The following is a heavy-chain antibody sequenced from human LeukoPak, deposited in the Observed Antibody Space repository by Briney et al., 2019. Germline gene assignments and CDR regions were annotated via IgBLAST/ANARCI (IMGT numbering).Heavy chain of an antibody. V-gene: IGHV3-48*01. Sequence: GGSLRLSCAASGFTFSSYNMNWVRQAPGKGLEWVSYISSDGSTIFHADSVKGRFTISRDISRNTVHLQMNSLRAGDTAVYYCARDPHGYNSYFDYWGQGTLVTVSS. J-gene: IGHJ4*02. D-gene: IGHD5-24*01. CDR2: ISSDGSTI. CDR1: GFTFSSYN. CDR3: ARDPHGYNSYFDY.